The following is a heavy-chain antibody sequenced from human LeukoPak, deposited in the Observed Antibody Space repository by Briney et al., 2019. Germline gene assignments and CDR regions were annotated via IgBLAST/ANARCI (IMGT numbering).Heavy chain of an antibody. CDR3: ARDRSGESDY. CDR2: ISAYNGNT. Sequence: ASVKVSCKASRGTFGNSAIVWVRQAPGQGLEWMGWISAYNGNTNYAQKLQGRVTMTTDTSTSTAYMELRSLRSDDTAVYYCARDRSGESDYWGQGTLVTVSS. D-gene: IGHD2-15*01. CDR1: RGTFGNSA. J-gene: IGHJ4*02. V-gene: IGHV1-18*01.